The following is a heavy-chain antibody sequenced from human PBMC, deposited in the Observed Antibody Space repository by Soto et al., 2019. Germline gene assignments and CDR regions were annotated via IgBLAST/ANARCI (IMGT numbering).Heavy chain of an antibody. D-gene: IGHD2-2*01. Sequence: PGESLKISCKGSDYSFTSYWISWVRQMPGKGLEWMGRIDPSDSYTNYSPSFQGHVTISADKSIRTAYLQWSGLKASDTAMYYCARVDIVVVPAAYYYYYGMDVWGQGTTVTVSS. CDR1: DYSFTSYW. CDR2: IDPSDSYT. CDR3: ARVDIVVVPAAYYYYYGMDV. J-gene: IGHJ6*02. V-gene: IGHV5-10-1*01.